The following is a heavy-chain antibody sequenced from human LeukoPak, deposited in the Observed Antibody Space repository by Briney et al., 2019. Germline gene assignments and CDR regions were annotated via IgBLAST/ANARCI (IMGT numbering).Heavy chain of an antibody. V-gene: IGHV3-23*01. CDR1: GFTFRTYT. J-gene: IGHJ5*01. CDR3: AKDRGGLPHPIWFDS. D-gene: IGHD2-21*01. CDR2: ISADGART. Sequence: SGGSLRLSCAASGFTFRTYTMSWVRQVPGQGLEWVAGISADGARTYYAGSVQGRFTISRDNANNMLNLQLSALRADDAAVYYCAKDRGGLPHPIWFDSWGQGTMVAVSS.